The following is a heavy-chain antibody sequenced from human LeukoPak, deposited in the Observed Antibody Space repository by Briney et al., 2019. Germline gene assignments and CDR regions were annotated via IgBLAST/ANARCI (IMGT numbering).Heavy chain of an antibody. CDR1: GFTFSSYA. D-gene: IGHD3-22*01. V-gene: IGHV3-64D*09. Sequence: GGSLRLSCSASGFTFSSYAMHWVRQAPGKGLEYVSAISSNGGSTYYADSVKGRFTISRDNSKNTLYLQMSSLRAEDTAVYYCASYDSSGYYHYFDYWGQGTLVTVSS. CDR3: ASYDSSGYYHYFDY. J-gene: IGHJ4*02. CDR2: ISSNGGST.